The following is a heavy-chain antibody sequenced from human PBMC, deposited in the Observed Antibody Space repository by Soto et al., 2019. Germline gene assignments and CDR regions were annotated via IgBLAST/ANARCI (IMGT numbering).Heavy chain of an antibody. D-gene: IGHD3-3*01. J-gene: IGHJ6*02. Sequence: PGGSLRLSCAASGFTFSSYAMSWVRQAPGKGLEWVCVIRSKANSYATAYAASVKGRFTISRDDSKNTAYLQMNSLKTEDTAVYYCTRHTHPGGLGPLWSGHYGMDVWGQGTTVTVSS. V-gene: IGHV3-73*01. CDR3: TRHTHPGGLGPLWSGHYGMDV. CDR2: IRSKANSYAT. CDR1: GFTFSSYA.